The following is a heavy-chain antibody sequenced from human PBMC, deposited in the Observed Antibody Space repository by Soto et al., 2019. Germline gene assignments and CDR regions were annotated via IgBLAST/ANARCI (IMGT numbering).Heavy chain of an antibody. CDR3: ARGLTPDYYDSSAEGAYDY. J-gene: IGHJ4*02. CDR2: INHSGST. V-gene: IGHV4-34*01. D-gene: IGHD3-22*01. CDR1: GGSFSGYY. Sequence: SETLSLTCAVYGGSFSGYYWSWIRQPPGKGLEWIGEINHSGSTNYNPSLKSRVTISVDTSKNQFSLKLSSVTAADTAVYYCARGLTPDYYDSSAEGAYDYWGQGTLVTVSS.